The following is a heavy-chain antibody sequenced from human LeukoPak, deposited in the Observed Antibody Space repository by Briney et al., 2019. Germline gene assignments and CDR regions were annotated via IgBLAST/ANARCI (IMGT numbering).Heavy chain of an antibody. CDR2: IYYSGST. Sequence: PSETLSLICTVSGGSISSYYWSWIRQPPGKGLEWIGYIYYSGSTNYNPSLKSRVTISVDTSKNQFSLKLSSVTAADTAVYYCARRGPRYCSGGSCFYWYFDLWGRGTLVTVSS. J-gene: IGHJ2*01. D-gene: IGHD2-15*01. CDR1: GGSISSYY. V-gene: IGHV4-59*08. CDR3: ARRGPRYCSGGSCFYWYFDL.